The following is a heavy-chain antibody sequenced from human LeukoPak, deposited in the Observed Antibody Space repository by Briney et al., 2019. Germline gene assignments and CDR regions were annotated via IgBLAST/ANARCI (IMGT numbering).Heavy chain of an antibody. Sequence: GGSLRLSCAASGFTFSSYWMSWVRQAPGKGLEWVANVKQDGSEKYYVDSVKGRFTISRDNAKNSLYLQMNSLRAEDTAVYYCARIQRYCSGGSCYSDYGMDVWGQGTTVTVSS. V-gene: IGHV3-7*01. CDR3: ARIQRYCSGGSCYSDYGMDV. D-gene: IGHD2-15*01. CDR1: GFTFSSYW. CDR2: VKQDGSEK. J-gene: IGHJ6*02.